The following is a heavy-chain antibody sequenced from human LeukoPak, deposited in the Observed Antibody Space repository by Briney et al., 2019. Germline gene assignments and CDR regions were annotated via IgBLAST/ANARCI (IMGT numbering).Heavy chain of an antibody. J-gene: IGHJ4*02. V-gene: IGHV1-69*05. CDR1: GGTFSSYA. CDR2: IIPIFGTA. CDR3: ASSILGAYYFDY. Sequence: SVKVSCKASGGTFSSYASSWVRQAPGQGLEWMGGIIPIFGTANYAQKFQGRVTITTDESTSTAYMELSSLRSEDTAVYYCASSILGAYYFDYWGQGTLVTVSS.